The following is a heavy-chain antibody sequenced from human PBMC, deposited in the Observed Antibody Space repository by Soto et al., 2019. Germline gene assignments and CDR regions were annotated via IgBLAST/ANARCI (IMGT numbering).Heavy chain of an antibody. Sequence: EVQLVESGGGLVQPGGSLRLSCAASGFTFRDHWMHWVRQAPRKGLVWVSRINSDGSTTTYEDYVKGRFTMSRDIDKSTLYLQLNSLRAEDTALSYSARGYLSGPDYWGQGTLVTVSS. J-gene: IGHJ4*02. D-gene: IGHD3-16*02. V-gene: IGHV3-74*01. CDR3: ARGYLSGPDY. CDR2: INSDGSTT. CDR1: GFTFRDHW.